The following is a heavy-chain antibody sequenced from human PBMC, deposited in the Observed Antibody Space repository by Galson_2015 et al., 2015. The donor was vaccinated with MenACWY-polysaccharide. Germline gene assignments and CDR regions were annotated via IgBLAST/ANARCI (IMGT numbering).Heavy chain of an antibody. J-gene: IGHJ4*02. Sequence: SLRLSCAATGFTFGDYAVHWVRRTPGKGLEWVALISGSGDHTYYTDSVKGRFTISRDNSRNSLFLQMSSLRSEDTALYYCAKDGRDTGQPQYLDSWGQGTLVTVSS. V-gene: IGHV3-43*02. D-gene: IGHD5-18*01. CDR3: AKDGRDTGQPQYLDS. CDR1: GFTFGDYA. CDR2: ISGSGDHT.